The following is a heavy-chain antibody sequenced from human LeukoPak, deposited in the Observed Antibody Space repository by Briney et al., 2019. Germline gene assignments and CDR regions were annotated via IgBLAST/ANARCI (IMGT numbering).Heavy chain of an antibody. V-gene: IGHV3-13*01. CDR2: IGTTGDT. CDR3: ARGRRAYYDSSGYYYFDY. D-gene: IGHD3-22*01. Sequence: QTGGSLRLSCAASGFTFSSYDMHWVRQATGKGLEWVSAIGTTGDTYYPGSVKGRFTISRENAKNSLYLQMNSLRAGDTAVYYCARGRRAYYDSSGYYYFDYWGQGTLVTVSS. CDR1: GFTFSSYD. J-gene: IGHJ4*02.